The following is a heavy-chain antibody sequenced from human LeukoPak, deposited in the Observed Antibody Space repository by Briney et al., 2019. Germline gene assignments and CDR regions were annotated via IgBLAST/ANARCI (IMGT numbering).Heavy chain of an antibody. CDR1: GYTFTGYY. CDR2: INPNSGGT. CDR3: ARAGGVVRGVEPNYYYYYMDV. J-gene: IGHJ6*03. V-gene: IGHV1-2*02. D-gene: IGHD3-10*01. Sequence: ASVKVSCKASGYTFTGYYMHWVRQAPGQGLEWMGWINPNSGGTNYAQKFQGRVTMTRDTSISTAYMELSRLRSDDTAVYYCARAGGVVRGVEPNYYYYYMDVWGKGTTVTISS.